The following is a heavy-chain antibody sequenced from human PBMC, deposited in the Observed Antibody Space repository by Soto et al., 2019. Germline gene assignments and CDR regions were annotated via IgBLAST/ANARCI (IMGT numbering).Heavy chain of an antibody. Sequence: GGSLRLSCAASGFTFSSYAMSWVRQAPGKGLEWVSAISGSGGSTYYADSVKGRFTISRDNSKNTLYLQMNSLRAEDTAVYYCANYRAGGDFWSGYYYYYYGMDVWGQGTTVTVSS. V-gene: IGHV3-23*01. D-gene: IGHD3-3*01. CDR1: GFTFSSYA. CDR3: ANYRAGGDFWSGYYYYYYGMDV. J-gene: IGHJ6*02. CDR2: ISGSGGST.